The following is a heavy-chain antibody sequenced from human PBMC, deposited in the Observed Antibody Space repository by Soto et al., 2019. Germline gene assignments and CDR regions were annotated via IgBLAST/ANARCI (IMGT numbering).Heavy chain of an antibody. CDR2: VYYSGSS. D-gene: IGHD2-2*01. CDR1: CDSSSWGASF. J-gene: IGHJ5*02. Sequence: SETLSLTCTCSCDSSSWGASFWSWIRQPPGNGLEWIANVYYSGSSYYNPSLKSRLTISVDTTKNQFSLQLKSMTAADTAVYYCAKLSCTSSTCYFPGWFDPWGQGTLVTVSS. V-gene: IGHV4-31*03. CDR3: AKLSCTSSTCYFPGWFDP.